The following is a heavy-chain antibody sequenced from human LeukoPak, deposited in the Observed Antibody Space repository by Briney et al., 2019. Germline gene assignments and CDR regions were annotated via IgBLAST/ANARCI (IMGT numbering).Heavy chain of an antibody. Sequence: GGSLRLSCAASGFTFSSYAMSWVRQAPGKGLEWVSAISGSGGSTYYADSVKGRFTISRDNSKNTLYPQMNSLRAEDTAVYYCANAHSLAARRFDYWGQGTLVTVSS. V-gene: IGHV3-23*01. CDR3: ANAHSLAARRFDY. CDR2: ISGSGGST. D-gene: IGHD6-6*01. CDR1: GFTFSSYA. J-gene: IGHJ4*02.